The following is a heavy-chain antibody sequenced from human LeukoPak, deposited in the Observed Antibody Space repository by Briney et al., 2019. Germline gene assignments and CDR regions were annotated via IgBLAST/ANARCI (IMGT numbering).Heavy chain of an antibody. CDR1: GGSINSSSYY. Sequence: SETLSLTCTVSGGSINSSSYYWGWIRQPPGKGLEWIGSIYYSGSTNYNPSLKSRVTISVDTSKNQFSLKLSSVTAADTAVYYCARESEPTQYDILTGYYRWYYYGMDVWGQGTTVTVSS. CDR3: ARESEPTQYDILTGYYRWYYYGMDV. CDR2: IYYSGST. J-gene: IGHJ6*02. V-gene: IGHV4-39*07. D-gene: IGHD3-9*01.